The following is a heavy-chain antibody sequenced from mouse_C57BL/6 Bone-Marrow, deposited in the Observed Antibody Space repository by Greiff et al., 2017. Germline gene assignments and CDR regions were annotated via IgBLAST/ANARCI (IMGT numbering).Heavy chain of an antibody. D-gene: IGHD1-1*01. J-gene: IGHJ3*01. CDR3: ARYYGSPFAY. V-gene: IGHV1-81*01. Sequence: VQLQQSGAELARPGASVKLSCKASGYTFTSYGISWVKQRTGQGLEWIGEIYPRSGNTYYNEKFKGKATLPADKSSSTAYMELRSLTSEDSAVYFCARYYGSPFAYWGQGTLVTVSA. CDR2: IYPRSGNT. CDR1: GYTFTSYG.